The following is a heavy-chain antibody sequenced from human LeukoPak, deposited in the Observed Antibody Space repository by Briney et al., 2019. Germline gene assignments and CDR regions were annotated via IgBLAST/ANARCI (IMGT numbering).Heavy chain of an antibody. J-gene: IGHJ1*01. CDR3: ASNAIFGVVTGALVYFQH. CDR2: IYTSGST. V-gene: IGHV4-61*02. D-gene: IGHD3-3*01. CDR1: GGSISSGSYY. Sequence: SQTLSLTCTVSGGSISSGSYYWSWIRQPAGKGLEWIGRIYTSGSTNYNPSLKSRVTISVDTSKNQFSLKLSSVTAADTAVYYCASNAIFGVVTGALVYFQHWGQGTLVTVSS.